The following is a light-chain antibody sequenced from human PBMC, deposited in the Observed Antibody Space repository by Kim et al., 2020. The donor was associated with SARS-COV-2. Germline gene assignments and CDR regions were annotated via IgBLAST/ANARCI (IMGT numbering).Light chain of an antibody. CDR2: DAS. V-gene: IGKV3-11*01. Sequence: RGERATLSCRASQSVSHYLAWYQQKPGQAPRLLIYDASNRATGIPARFSGSESGTDFTLTISSLEPEDFAVYYCQQRSNWPPGGTFGGGTKVDIK. CDR1: QSVSHY. J-gene: IGKJ4*01. CDR3: QQRSNWPPGGT.